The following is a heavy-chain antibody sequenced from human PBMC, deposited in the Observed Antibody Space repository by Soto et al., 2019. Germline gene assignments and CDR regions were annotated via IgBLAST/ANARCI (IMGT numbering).Heavy chain of an antibody. V-gene: IGHV3-23*01. D-gene: IGHD2-21*02. Sequence: GGSLRLSCAASGFTFSSYAMSWVRQAPGKGLEWVSAISGSGGSTYYADSVKGRFTISRDNSKNTLYLQMNSLRAEDTAVYYFAKDNHSGGNSGNWFDPGGQGTLVTVSS. J-gene: IGHJ5*02. CDR1: GFTFSSYA. CDR2: ISGSGGST. CDR3: AKDNHSGGNSGNWFDP.